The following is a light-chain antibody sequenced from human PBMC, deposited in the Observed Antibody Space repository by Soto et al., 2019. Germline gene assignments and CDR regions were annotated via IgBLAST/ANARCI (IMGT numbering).Light chain of an antibody. V-gene: IGKV3-20*01. CDR3: QQHGLSPYT. CDR1: QDVSGTY. CDR2: GAS. J-gene: IGKJ2*01. Sequence: EIVLTQSPGTLSLSPGESATVSCRASQDVSGTYLIWLQQKPGQAPRLLIYGASSRSTGIPERFTGSGSVRDFTLSINRVEPEASAVSYCQQHGLSPYTFGQGTRLEI.